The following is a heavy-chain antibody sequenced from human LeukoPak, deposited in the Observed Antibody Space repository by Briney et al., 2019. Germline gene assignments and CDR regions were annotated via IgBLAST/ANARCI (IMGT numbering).Heavy chain of an antibody. V-gene: IGHV1-24*01. J-gene: IGHJ4*02. CDR3: AILYYYGSGSYSSFDY. CDR1: GGTFSSYA. D-gene: IGHD3-10*01. CDR2: FDPEDGET. Sequence: ASVKVSCKASGGTFSSYAISWVRQAPGKGLEWMGGFDPEDGETIYAQKFQGRVTMTEDTSTDTAYMELSSLRSEDTAVYYCAILYYYGSGSYSSFDYWGQGTLVTVSS.